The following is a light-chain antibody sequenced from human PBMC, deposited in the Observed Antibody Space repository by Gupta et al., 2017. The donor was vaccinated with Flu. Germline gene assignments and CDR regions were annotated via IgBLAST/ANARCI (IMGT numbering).Light chain of an antibody. Sequence: DIQMIPSPSTLSASVGDRVTFTCRASQSVSTWVAWFQQKPGKAPKVLIYKASTLESGVPSRFSGSGSGTEFTLTISSLQPDDFATYYCQHYNTYSNTFGQGTKVEI. CDR1: QSVSTW. V-gene: IGKV1-5*03. J-gene: IGKJ1*01. CDR2: KAS. CDR3: QHYNTYSNT.